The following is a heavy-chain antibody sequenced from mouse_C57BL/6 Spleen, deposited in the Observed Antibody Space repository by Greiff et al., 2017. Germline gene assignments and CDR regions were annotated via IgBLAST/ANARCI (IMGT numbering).Heavy chain of an antibody. D-gene: IGHD2-4*01. V-gene: IGHV1-34*01. CDR1: GYTFTDYY. Sequence: EVQLQQSGPELVKPGASVKMSCKASGYTFTDYYMHWVKQSHGKSLEWIGYIYPNNGGNGYNQKFKGKATLTVDKSSSTAYMELRSLTSEDSAVYYCARGGIHGYDYDGRARAWFAYWGQGTLVTVSA. CDR3: ARGGIHGYDYDGRARAWFAY. CDR2: IYPNNGGN. J-gene: IGHJ3*01.